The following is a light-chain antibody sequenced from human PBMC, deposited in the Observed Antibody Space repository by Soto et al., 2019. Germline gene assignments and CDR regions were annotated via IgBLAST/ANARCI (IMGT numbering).Light chain of an antibody. V-gene: IGLV1-51*01. Sequence: QSVLTQPPSVSAAPGQKVTISCSGSSSNIGNIYLSWYQQLPGTAPKLLIYDNNKRPSGIPDRFSGSKSGTSATLGITGLQTGDEADYYCGTWDSSLSAVVFGGGTKVTVL. CDR3: GTWDSSLSAVV. CDR1: SSNIGNIY. J-gene: IGLJ2*01. CDR2: DNN.